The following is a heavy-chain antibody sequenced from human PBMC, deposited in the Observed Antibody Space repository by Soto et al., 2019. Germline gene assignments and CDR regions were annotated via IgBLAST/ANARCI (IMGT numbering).Heavy chain of an antibody. V-gene: IGHV4-59*01. CDR1: GGSISSYY. Sequence: SETLSLTCTVSGGSISSYYWSWIRQPPGKGLEWIGYIYYSGSTNYNPSLRRRGTISVDTSKNQFSLKLSSVTAADTAVYYCASNRVVGATTSWFDPWGQGTLVTVSS. J-gene: IGHJ5*02. D-gene: IGHD1-26*01. CDR3: ASNRVVGATTSWFDP. CDR2: IYYSGST.